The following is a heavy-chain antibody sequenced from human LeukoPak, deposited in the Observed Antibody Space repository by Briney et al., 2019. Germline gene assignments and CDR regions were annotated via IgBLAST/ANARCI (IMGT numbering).Heavy chain of an antibody. CDR2: IYPGDSDT. J-gene: IGHJ4*02. CDR1: GYSFTNYW. CDR3: ARRGYCSGTSCPLSN. Sequence: GESLKISCKGSGYSFTNYWIGWVRQMPGKGLEWVGIIYPGDSDTKYSPSFQGQVTISADKSISTAYLQWSSLKASDTAMYYCARRGYCSGTSCPLSNWGQGTLVTVSS. D-gene: IGHD2-15*01. V-gene: IGHV5-51*01.